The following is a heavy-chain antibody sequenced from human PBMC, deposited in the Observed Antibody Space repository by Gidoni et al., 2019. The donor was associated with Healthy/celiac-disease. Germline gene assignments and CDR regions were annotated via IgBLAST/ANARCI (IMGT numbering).Heavy chain of an antibody. Sequence: EVQLVESGGGLVQPGGSLRLSCAASGFTFSSYWMSWVRQAPGKGLEWVANIKQDGSEKYYVDSVKGRFTISRDNAKNSLYLQMNSLRAEDTAVYYCAREKDQETQWLENNWFDPWGQGTLVTVSS. D-gene: IGHD6-19*01. CDR3: AREKDQETQWLENNWFDP. CDR2: IKQDGSEK. V-gene: IGHV3-7*05. CDR1: GFTFSSYW. J-gene: IGHJ5*02.